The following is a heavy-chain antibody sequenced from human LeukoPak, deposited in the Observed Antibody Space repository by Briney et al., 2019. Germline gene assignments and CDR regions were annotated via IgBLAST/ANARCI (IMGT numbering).Heavy chain of an antibody. CDR3: AKDLFPHYYESSSPNFPMMNPLDV. Sequence: GGSLRLSCAASGIYFSSHGMNWVRQAPGKGLEWVSSISWNSGSIGYADSVKGRFTISRDNAKNSLYLQMNSLRAEDTALYYCAKDLFPHYYESSSPNFPMMNPLDVWGKGTTVTISS. J-gene: IGHJ6*04. V-gene: IGHV3-9*01. CDR1: GIYFSSHG. D-gene: IGHD3-22*01. CDR2: ISWNSGSI.